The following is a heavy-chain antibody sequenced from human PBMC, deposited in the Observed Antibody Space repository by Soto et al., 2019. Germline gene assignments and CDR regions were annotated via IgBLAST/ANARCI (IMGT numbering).Heavy chain of an antibody. CDR3: SKVAYDRVATIFDY. V-gene: IGHV3-23*01. Sequence: PGGSLRLSCAASGFTFSSYAMSWVRQAPGKGLEWVSAISGSGGSTYYADSVKGRFTISRDNSKNTLYLQMNSLRAEDTAVYNISKVAYDRVATIFDYRGQGSLGTV. J-gene: IGHJ4*02. D-gene: IGHD5-12*01. CDR2: ISGSGGST. CDR1: GFTFSSYA.